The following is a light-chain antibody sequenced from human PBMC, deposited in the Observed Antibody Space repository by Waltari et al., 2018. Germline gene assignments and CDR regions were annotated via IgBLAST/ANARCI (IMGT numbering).Light chain of an antibody. Sequence: DIQLTQSPSFLSTSVGDRVTITCRASQDISSHLAWYQQKPGKAPRLLVYGASTLHSGVPSRFSVTGSGTEFTLTINNLQPEDFATYYCQQLIRFPTFTFGQGTKLQIE. CDR3: QQLIRFPTFT. V-gene: IGKV1-9*01. CDR2: GAS. J-gene: IGKJ2*01. CDR1: QDISSH.